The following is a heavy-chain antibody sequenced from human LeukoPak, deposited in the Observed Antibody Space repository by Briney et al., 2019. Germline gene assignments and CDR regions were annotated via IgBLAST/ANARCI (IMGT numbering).Heavy chain of an antibody. CDR3: ARHGQQQLLTFFDY. D-gene: IGHD6-13*01. V-gene: IGHV6-1*01. Sequence: SQTLSLTCAISGDSVSSNSVTWNWIRQSPSRGLEWLGRTYYRSTWYNDYAVSVRGRITVNPDTSKNQFSLHLNSVTPEDTALYYCARHGQQQLLTFFDYWGQGTLVTVSS. J-gene: IGHJ4*02. CDR1: GDSVSSNSVT. CDR2: TYYRSTWYN.